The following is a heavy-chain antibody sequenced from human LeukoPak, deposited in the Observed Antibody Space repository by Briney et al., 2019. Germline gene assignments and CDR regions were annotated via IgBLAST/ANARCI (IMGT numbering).Heavy chain of an antibody. D-gene: IGHD3-9*01. Sequence: SETLSLTCTVSGASMSECDGSWSRQPPGKGLEWIGYIYYTGSTNYNPSLKSRVTMSVDTSKNQISLKLSSVTAADSAVYYCVRRVRYFGQNDYWGQGTLVTVSS. CDR2: IYYTGST. J-gene: IGHJ4*02. CDR1: GASMSECD. CDR3: VRRVRYFGQNDY. V-gene: IGHV4-59*08.